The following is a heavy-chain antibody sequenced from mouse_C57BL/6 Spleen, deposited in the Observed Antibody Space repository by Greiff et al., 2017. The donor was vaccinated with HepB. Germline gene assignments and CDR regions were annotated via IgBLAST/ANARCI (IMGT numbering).Heavy chain of an antibody. CDR2: IYPGDGDT. CDR3: ARADYSSPFDY. V-gene: IGHV1-80*01. Sequence: VQLQESGAELVKPGASVKISCKASGYAFSSYWMNWVKQRPGKGLEWIGQIYPGDGDTNYNGKFKGKATLTADKSSSTAYMQLSSRTSEDSAVYFCARADYSSPFDYWGQGTTLTVSS. CDR1: GYAFSSYW. D-gene: IGHD2-5*01. J-gene: IGHJ2*01.